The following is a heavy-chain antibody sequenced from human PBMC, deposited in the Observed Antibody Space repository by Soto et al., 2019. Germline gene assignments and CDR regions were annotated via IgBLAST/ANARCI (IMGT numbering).Heavy chain of an antibody. Sequence: QVQLVESGGGVVQPGRSLRLSCAASGFTFSTYAMHWVRQAPGKGLEWVAAILYDGTNKYYADSVKGRFTISRDSFKNTLYVQMDSLRAEDMAVDHCAEGGGRKICDAFDIWGQGTRVTVSS. V-gene: IGHV3-30-3*01. CDR1: GFTFSTYA. D-gene: IGHD2-15*01. J-gene: IGHJ3*02. CDR2: ILYDGTNK. CDR3: AEGGGRKICDAFDI.